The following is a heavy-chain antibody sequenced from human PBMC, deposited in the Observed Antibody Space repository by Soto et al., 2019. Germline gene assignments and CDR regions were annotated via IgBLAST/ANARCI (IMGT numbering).Heavy chain of an antibody. CDR3: ARLGHRSWFDP. CDR2: ILPMFDSP. V-gene: IGHV1-69*01. Sequence: QVQLVQSGAEVKKPGSSVKVSCKASGDTFSTYVISWVRQAPGQGLEWMGDILPMFDSPNYAQKFQGRVTITADESTSTAYLELNSLRSEDTAVYYCARLGHRSWFDPWGQGTLVTVSS. J-gene: IGHJ5*02. CDR1: GDTFSTYV.